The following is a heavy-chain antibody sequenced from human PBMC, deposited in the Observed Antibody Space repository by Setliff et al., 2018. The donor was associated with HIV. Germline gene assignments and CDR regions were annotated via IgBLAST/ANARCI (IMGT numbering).Heavy chain of an antibody. CDR1: GSSISGSYY. Sequence: PSETLSLTCAVSGSSISGSYYWAWIRQPPGKGLEWIGESNQSGSGNYNPSLRSRVTISVDTSRNEFFLNMGSVTAADTGVYYCASRRGIEFYFDIWGQGTPVTVSS. V-gene: IGHV4-34*01. CDR3: ASRRGIEFYFDI. CDR2: SNQSGSG. J-gene: IGHJ4*02. D-gene: IGHD3-10*01.